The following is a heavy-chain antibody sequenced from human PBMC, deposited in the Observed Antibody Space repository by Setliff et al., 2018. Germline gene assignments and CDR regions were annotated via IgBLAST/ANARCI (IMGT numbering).Heavy chain of an antibody. V-gene: IGHV1-2*04. Sequence: ASVKVSCKASGYTFTGYYMHWVRQAPGQGLEWMGRIIPIFGTANYAQKFQGWVTMTRDTSISTAYMELSRLRSDDTAVYYCARDRDSSGYPYYFDYWGQGTLVTVSS. CDR1: GYTFTGYY. CDR3: ARDRDSSGYPYYFDY. J-gene: IGHJ4*02. D-gene: IGHD3-22*01. CDR2: IIPIFGTA.